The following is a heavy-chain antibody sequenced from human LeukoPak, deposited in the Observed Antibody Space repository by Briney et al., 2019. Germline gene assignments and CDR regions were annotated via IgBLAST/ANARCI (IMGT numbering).Heavy chain of an antibody. J-gene: IGHJ6*03. CDR1: GFTFSGSA. V-gene: IGHV3-73*01. Sequence: GGSLRLSCAASGFTFSGSAMHWVRQASGKGLEWVGRIRSKANSYATAYTASLKGRFTISRDDSKNTAYLQMNSLKTEDTAVYYCTRPGRDNYYYYYMDVWGKGTTVTVSS. CDR3: TRPGRDNYYYYYMDV. CDR2: IRSKANSYAT. D-gene: IGHD2-15*01.